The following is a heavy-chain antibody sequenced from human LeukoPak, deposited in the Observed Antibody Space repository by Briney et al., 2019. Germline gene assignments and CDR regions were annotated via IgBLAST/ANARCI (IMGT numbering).Heavy chain of an antibody. CDR3: WLAFAATHKNYYYGMDV. J-gene: IGHJ6*02. D-gene: IGHD2-15*01. CDR1: GFTFSDYY. Sequence: PGGSLRLSCAASGFTFSDYYMSWIRQAPGKGLEWVSYISSSGSTIYYADSVKGRFTISRDNAKNSLYLQMNSLRAEDTAVYYCWLAFAATHKNYYYGMDVWGQGTTVTVSS. V-gene: IGHV3-11*01. CDR2: ISSSGSTI.